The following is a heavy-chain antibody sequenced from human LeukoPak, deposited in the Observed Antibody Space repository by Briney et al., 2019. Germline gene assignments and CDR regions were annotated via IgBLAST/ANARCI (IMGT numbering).Heavy chain of an antibody. CDR1: GASVRSSYYY. D-gene: IGHD4-17*01. V-gene: IGHV4-30-4*01. Sequence: KPSETLSLTCTVSGASVRSSYYYWSWIRQPPGKGLEWIAYVYYSGSTYYNPSLKSRLTISVDTSKNQFSLKLNSVTAADTAAYYCARGGGGSSTVTTYWFDPWGQGALVTVSS. CDR2: VYYSGST. CDR3: ARGGGGSSTVTTYWFDP. J-gene: IGHJ5*02.